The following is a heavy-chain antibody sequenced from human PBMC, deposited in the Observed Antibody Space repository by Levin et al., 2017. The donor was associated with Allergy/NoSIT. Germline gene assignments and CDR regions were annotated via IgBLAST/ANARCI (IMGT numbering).Heavy chain of an antibody. V-gene: IGHV3-7*01. CDR3: TRDLTYFFDSSGYYYDALDD. CDR1: GLTFNDYW. Sequence: PGGSLRLSCAASGLTFNDYWMTWVRQAPGKGLEWVANIAQDDSKKYYVDSVKGRFTISRDNAKNSLYLQMNSLRAEDTAVYYCTRDLTYFFDSSGYYYDALDDWGHGTMVTVSS. CDR2: IAQDDSKK. J-gene: IGHJ3*01. D-gene: IGHD3-22*01.